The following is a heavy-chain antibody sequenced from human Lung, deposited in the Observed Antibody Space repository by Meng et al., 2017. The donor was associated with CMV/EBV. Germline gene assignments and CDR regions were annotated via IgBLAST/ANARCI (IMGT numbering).Heavy chain of an antibody. CDR2: ITWGGGAT. J-gene: IGHJ1*01. Sequence: GGSLRLXCAASGFTFDDYTLHWVRQAPGKGLEWVSFITWGGGATYYADSVKGRFTISRDNTKNSLYLQMNSLKSDDTAVYYCAKDGAAVDPAEYLHHWGQGTLVTVSS. D-gene: IGHD6-13*01. CDR1: GFTFDDYT. CDR3: AKDGAAVDPAEYLHH. V-gene: IGHV3-43*01.